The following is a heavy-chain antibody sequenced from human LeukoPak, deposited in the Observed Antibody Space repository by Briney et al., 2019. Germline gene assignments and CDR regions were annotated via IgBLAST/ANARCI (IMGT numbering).Heavy chain of an antibody. J-gene: IGHJ3*02. V-gene: IGHV3-53*01. CDR1: GLTVSNSY. Sequence: PGGSLRLSCAASGLTVSNSYMSWVRQAPGKGLEWVSIIYNDGSTYYADSMKGRFTISRDNSKNTLYLQVNSLRAEDTAMYYCARNILFAFDIWGQGTMVTVSS. CDR3: ARNILFAFDI. CDR2: IYNDGST.